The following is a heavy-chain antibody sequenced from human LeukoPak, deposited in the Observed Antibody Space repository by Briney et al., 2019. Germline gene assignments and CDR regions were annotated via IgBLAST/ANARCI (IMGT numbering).Heavy chain of an antibody. V-gene: IGHV4-39*07. CDR3: ARGGDYVWGSRDYYYYMDV. Sequence: SETLSLTCTVSGGSISSGSYYWGWIRQPPGKGLEWIGNIYYSGSTYYNPSLKSRVSISVDTSKNQFSLKLTSVTAADTAVYYCARGGDYVWGSRDYYYYMDVWGKGTTVTVSS. CDR1: GGSISSGSYY. CDR2: IYYSGST. J-gene: IGHJ6*03. D-gene: IGHD3-16*01.